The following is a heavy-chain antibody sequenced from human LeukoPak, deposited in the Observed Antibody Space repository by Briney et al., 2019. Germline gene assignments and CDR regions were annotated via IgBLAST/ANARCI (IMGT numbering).Heavy chain of an antibody. CDR2: TSSSDAGT. D-gene: IGHD3-10*02. CDR1: GFTLNNYA. CDR3: AELGITMIGGV. V-gene: IGHV3-23*01. Sequence: PGGSLRLSCAASGFTLNNYAMSWVRQAPGKGLEWVSATSSSDAGTYHADSVRGRFTNSRDNSKNTLYLQMNSLRAEDTAVYYCAELGITMIGGVWGKGTTVTISS. J-gene: IGHJ6*04.